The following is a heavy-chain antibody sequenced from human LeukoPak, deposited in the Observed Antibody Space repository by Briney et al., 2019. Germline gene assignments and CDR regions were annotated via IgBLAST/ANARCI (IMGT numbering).Heavy chain of an antibody. CDR2: IYYSGST. CDR1: GGSISSSSYY. D-gene: IGHD1-7*01. V-gene: IGHV4-39*07. CDR3: ARKRPTLYNWNYLGGVYFDY. J-gene: IGHJ4*02. Sequence: PSETLSLTCTVSGGSISSSSYYWGWIRQPPGKGLEWIGSIYYSGSTYYNPSLKSRVTISVDTSKNQFSLKLSSVTAADTAVYYCARKRPTLYNWNYLGGVYFDYWGQGTLVTVSS.